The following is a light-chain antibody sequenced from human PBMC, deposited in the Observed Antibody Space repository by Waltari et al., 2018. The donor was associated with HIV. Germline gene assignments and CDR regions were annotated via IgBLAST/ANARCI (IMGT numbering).Light chain of an antibody. Sequence: QSALTQPASVSGSPGQSITISCTGTSSDIGGYDFVSWYQQHPGKAPKLIIYDVSSRPAGVSDRFADSKSGNTASLTISGLQAEDEGDYYCGSHRPITTVVFGGGTTLTV. J-gene: IGLJ2*01. CDR1: SSDIGGYDF. CDR2: DVS. CDR3: GSHRPITTVV. V-gene: IGLV2-14*03.